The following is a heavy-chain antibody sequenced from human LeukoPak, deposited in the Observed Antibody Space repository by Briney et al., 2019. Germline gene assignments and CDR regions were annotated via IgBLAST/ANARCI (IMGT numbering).Heavy chain of an antibody. V-gene: IGHV3-53*01. CDR2: IYSGGRT. CDR3: ARGNSGSSYVEYYYGMDV. J-gene: IGHJ6*02. CDR1: GLVVSSDY. Sequence: GGSLTLSCVASGLVVSSDYMSWVRQAPGKGLEWVSVIYSGGRTYYADSVKGRFTISRDNSKNTLYLQMNSLRAEDTAVYYCARGNSGSSYVEYYYGMDVWGQGTTVTVSS. D-gene: IGHD1-26*01.